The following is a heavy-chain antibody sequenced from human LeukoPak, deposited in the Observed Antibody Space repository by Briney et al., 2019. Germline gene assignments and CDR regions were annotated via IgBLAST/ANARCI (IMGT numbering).Heavy chain of an antibody. V-gene: IGHV4-38-2*02. CDR3: ARGPELLNDY. CDR2: IYHSGST. Sequence: PSETLSLTCTVSGYSISSGYYWGWIRQPPGKGLEWIGSIYHSGSTYYNPSLKSRVTISVVTSKNQFSLRLSSVTAADTAVYYCARGPELLNDYWGQGTLVTVSS. J-gene: IGHJ4*02. D-gene: IGHD3-10*01. CDR1: GYSISSGYY.